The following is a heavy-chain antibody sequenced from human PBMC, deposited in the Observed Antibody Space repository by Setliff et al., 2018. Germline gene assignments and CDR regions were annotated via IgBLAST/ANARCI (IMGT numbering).Heavy chain of an antibody. D-gene: IGHD3-10*01. V-gene: IGHV3-11*04. CDR2: ISGDGNTV. CDR3: FGAGTCSY. CDR1: GGSFTNYY. J-gene: IGHJ4*02. Sequence: LSLTCTVYGGSFTNYYWGWIRQVPGKGLEWLSKISGDGNTVYYADSVRGRFTISRDNAKNSLSLQMNNLRTEDTAVYYCFGAGTCSYWGQGTLVTVSS.